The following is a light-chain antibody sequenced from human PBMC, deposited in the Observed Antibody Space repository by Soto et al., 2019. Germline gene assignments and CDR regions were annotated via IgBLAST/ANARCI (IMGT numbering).Light chain of an antibody. CDR2: DAS. Sequence: EIVLTQSPATLSLSPGERATLSCRASQSISSYLAWYQQKPGQAPSLLIYDASNRATGIPARFSGSGSGTDFTLTISRLEPEDFAVYYCRQYGRSLGFAFGGGTKVDIK. V-gene: IGKV3-11*01. CDR3: RQYGRSLGFA. CDR1: QSISSY. J-gene: IGKJ4*01.